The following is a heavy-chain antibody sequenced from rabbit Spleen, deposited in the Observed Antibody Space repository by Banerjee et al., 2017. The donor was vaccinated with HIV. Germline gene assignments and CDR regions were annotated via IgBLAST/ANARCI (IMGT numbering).Heavy chain of an antibody. CDR2: IYSAIGYT. J-gene: IGHJ4*01. CDR3: ARVSETSGWGEDL. V-gene: IGHV1S40*01. D-gene: IGHD4-1*01. CDR1: GFSFSSGYD. Sequence: QSLEESGGDLVKPEGSLTLTCTASGFSFSSGYDMCWVRQAPGKGLEWIGYIYSAIGYTYYASWAKGRFTISKTSSTTVTLQMTSLTVADTATYFCARVSETSGWGEDLWGPGTLVTVS.